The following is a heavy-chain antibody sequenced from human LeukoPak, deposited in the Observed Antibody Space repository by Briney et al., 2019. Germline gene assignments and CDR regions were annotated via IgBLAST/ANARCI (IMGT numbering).Heavy chain of an antibody. J-gene: IGHJ4*02. CDR3: ARGTVGPLWFGGY. CDR1: GYTFTSYD. V-gene: IGHV1-8*01. Sequence: GASVKVSCKASGYTFTSYDINWVRQVTGQGLXXXXWISPNSGNTGYAQKFQGRVTMTRNTSISTAYMELSSLRSEDTAVYYCARGTVGPLWFGGYWGQGTLVTVSS. D-gene: IGHD3-10*01. CDR2: ISPNSGNT.